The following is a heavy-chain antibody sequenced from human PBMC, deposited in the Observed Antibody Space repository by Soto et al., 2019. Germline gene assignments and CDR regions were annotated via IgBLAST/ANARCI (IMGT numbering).Heavy chain of an antibody. CDR2: ISSSYYI. Sequence: EVQLVESGGGLVKPGGSLRLSCAASGFTFSSYTMKWVRQAPGKGLEWVVSISSSYYIKYADSVKGRFTISRDNAKNSLYLQMNSLRAEDTAVYYCARGDVVVLTATSNFDYWGQGTLVTVSS. V-gene: IGHV3-21*01. CDR1: GFTFSSYT. CDR3: ARGDVVVLTATSNFDY. D-gene: IGHD2-21*02. J-gene: IGHJ4*02.